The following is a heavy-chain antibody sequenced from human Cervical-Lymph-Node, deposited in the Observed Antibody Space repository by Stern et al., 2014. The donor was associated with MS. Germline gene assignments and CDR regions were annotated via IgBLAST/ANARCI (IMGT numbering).Heavy chain of an antibody. CDR3: ARRYCSDTNCSNVFDF. J-gene: IGHJ4*02. V-gene: IGHV3-11*01. CDR2: ISGGGNHM. Sequence: VQLVESGGGLVKPGGSLRLSCSASGFTFSDFYMTWIRQAPGKGLEWVSYISGGGNHMYYAESLRGRFIISRDNAKNSLYLQVNSLRADNTAVYYCARRYCSDTNCSNVFDFWGQGTLVTVSS. CDR1: GFTFSDFY. D-gene: IGHD2-15*01.